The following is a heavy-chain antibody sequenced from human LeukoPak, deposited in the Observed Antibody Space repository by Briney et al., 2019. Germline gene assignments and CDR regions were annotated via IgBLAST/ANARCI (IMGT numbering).Heavy chain of an antibody. CDR3: ARDWTGDPSGDY. J-gene: IGHJ4*02. V-gene: IGHV3-21*01. CDR1: GFTFSTYS. Sequence: GGSLRLSCAASGFTFSTYSMNWVRQAPGKGLEWVSSISSGSSYIYYADSVKGRFTISRDNAKNSLYLQMNSLRAEDTAVYYCARDWTGDPSGDYWGQGTLVTVSS. CDR2: ISSGSSYI. D-gene: IGHD3/OR15-3a*01.